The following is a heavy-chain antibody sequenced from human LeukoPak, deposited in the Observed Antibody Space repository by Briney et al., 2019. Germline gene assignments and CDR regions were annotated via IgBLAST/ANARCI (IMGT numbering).Heavy chain of an antibody. CDR1: GFTVSSNY. D-gene: IGHD2-15*01. J-gene: IGHJ6*02. Sequence: GGSLRLSCAASGFTVSSNYTSWVRQAPGKGLEWVSVIYSGGSTYYADSVKGRFTISRDNSKNTLYLQMNSLRAEDTAVYYCARDRCSGGSCYSGSYGMDVWGQGTTVTVSS. CDR3: ARDRCSGGSCYSGSYGMDV. CDR2: IYSGGST. V-gene: IGHV3-53*01.